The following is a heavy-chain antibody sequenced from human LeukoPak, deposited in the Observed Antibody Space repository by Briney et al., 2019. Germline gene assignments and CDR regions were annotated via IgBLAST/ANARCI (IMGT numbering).Heavy chain of an antibody. CDR2: IYYSGST. V-gene: IGHV4-39*01. CDR3: ARHEGYCSGGSCFRGEYWFDP. CDR1: GGSISSSSYY. D-gene: IGHD2-15*01. J-gene: IGHJ5*02. Sequence: SETLSLTCTVSGGSISSSSYYWGWIRQPPGKGLEWIGSIYYSGSTYYNPSLKSRVTISVDTSKNQFSLKLSSVTAADTAVYYCARHEGYCSGGSCFRGEYWFDPWGQGTLVTVSS.